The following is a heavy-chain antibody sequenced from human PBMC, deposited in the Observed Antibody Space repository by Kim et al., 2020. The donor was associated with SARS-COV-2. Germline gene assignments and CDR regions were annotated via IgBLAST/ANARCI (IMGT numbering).Heavy chain of an antibody. CDR3: AGMWVASLTNTGWLEP. CDR2: IYHNGRT. Sequence: SETLSLTCSVSGFSFTSGYYWGWIRQPPGKGLEWIGNIYHNGRTHYNPPLKSRVTISIDTSKNHFSLKLSSVPAADTAFSYCAGMWVASLTNTGWLEPWG. J-gene: IGHJ5*02. D-gene: IGHD2-8*01. CDR1: GFSFTSGYY. V-gene: IGHV4-38-2*02.